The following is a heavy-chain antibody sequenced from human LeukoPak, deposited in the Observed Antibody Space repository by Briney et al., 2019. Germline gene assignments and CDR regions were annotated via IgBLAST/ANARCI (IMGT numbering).Heavy chain of an antibody. CDR1: GFTFSSYA. D-gene: IGHD3-10*01. V-gene: IGHV3-23*01. CDR3: AKARSRFGVMDV. Sequence: PGGSLRLFCAASGFTFSSYAMSWVRQAPGKGLEWVSAISGSGGSTYYADSVKGRFTISRDNSKNTLYLQMNSLRAEDTAVYYCAKARSRFGVMDVWGQGTTVTVSS. CDR2: ISGSGGST. J-gene: IGHJ6*02.